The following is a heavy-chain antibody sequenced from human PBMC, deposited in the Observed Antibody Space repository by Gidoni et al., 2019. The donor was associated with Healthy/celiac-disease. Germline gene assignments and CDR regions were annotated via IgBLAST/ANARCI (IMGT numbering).Heavy chain of an antibody. J-gene: IGHJ5*02. CDR3: ARGVGDGYNEAVGWFDP. V-gene: IGHV5-10-1*03. D-gene: IGHD5-12*01. CDR1: GYSFTSYW. CDR2: SDPSYSYT. Sequence: EVQLVQSAAEVKKPGETLRNSCKGSGYSFTSYWVSWVRQMPGKGLEWMGRSDPSYSYTNYSPSFQGHVTISADKSISTAYLQWSSLKASDTAMYYCARGVGDGYNEAVGWFDPWGQGTLVTVSS.